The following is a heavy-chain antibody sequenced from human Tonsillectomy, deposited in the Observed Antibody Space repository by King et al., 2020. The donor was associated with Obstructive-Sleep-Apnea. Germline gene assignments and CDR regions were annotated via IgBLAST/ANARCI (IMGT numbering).Heavy chain of an antibody. D-gene: IGHD6-6*01. CDR3: TKATRRPVEAAPDN. CDR2: LSWNSGNI. Sequence: VQLVESGGGLVQPGRSLRLSCAASGFSFDEYAMHWVRQAPGKGLEWVSGLSWNSGNIGYADSVKGRFTISRDNAKNSLYLQMNSLRAGDTALYYCTKATRRPVEAAPDNWGQGTLVTVSS. V-gene: IGHV3-9*01. J-gene: IGHJ4*02. CDR1: GFSFDEYA.